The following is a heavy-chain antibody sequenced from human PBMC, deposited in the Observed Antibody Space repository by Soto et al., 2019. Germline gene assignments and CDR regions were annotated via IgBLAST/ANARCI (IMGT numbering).Heavy chain of an antibody. CDR2: IYSGGST. V-gene: IGHV3-53*01. CDR1: GFTVSSNY. Sequence: GGSLRLSCAASGFTVSSNYMSWVRQAPGKGLEWVSVIYSGGSTYYADSVKGRFTISRDNSKNTLYLQMDSLRAEDTAVYYCAKGHLWFGELLVNFDYWGQGTLVTVSS. J-gene: IGHJ4*02. CDR3: AKGHLWFGELLVNFDY. D-gene: IGHD3-10*01.